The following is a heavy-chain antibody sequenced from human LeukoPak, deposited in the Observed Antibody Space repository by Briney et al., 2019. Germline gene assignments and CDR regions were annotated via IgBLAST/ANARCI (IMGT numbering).Heavy chain of an antibody. CDR1: GDSISSGGYY. Sequence: SETLSLTCTVSGDSISSGGYYWNWIRQHPGKGLEWIGYIYYSGSTYYNPSLKSRVSMLVDTSKDHFSLKLSSVTAADTAVYYCARVEGSWAFDIWGQGTMVTVSS. D-gene: IGHD3-10*01. V-gene: IGHV4-31*03. J-gene: IGHJ3*02. CDR3: ARVEGSWAFDI. CDR2: IYYSGST.